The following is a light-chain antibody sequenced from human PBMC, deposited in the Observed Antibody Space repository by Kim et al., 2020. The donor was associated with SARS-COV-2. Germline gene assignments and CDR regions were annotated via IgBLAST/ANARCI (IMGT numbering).Light chain of an antibody. V-gene: IGKV1-5*03. CDR1: QSISSW. J-gene: IGKJ2*01. CDR3: QQYKGYLYS. CDR2: TAS. Sequence: DIQLTQSPSTLSASVGDRVTITCRASQSISSWLAWYQQKPGKAPKLLIYTASYLQSGVPSRFSGSASGTEFTLTISSLQPDDFATYYCQQYKGYLYSFGQETKLEIK.